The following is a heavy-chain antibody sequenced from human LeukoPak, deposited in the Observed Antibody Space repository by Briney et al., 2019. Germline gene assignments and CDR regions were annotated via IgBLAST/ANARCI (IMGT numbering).Heavy chain of an antibody. CDR1: GFTFSSYA. CDR2: ISGSGGST. D-gene: IGHD3-10*01. V-gene: IGHV3-23*01. CDR3: AKSQPLWFGDREGFDY. Sequence: PGGSLRLSCAASGFTFSSYAMSWVRQAPGKGLEWVSAISGSGGSTYYADSVKGRFTISRDNSKNTLYLQMNSLRAEDTAVYYCAKSQPLWFGDREGFDYWGQGTLVTVSS. J-gene: IGHJ4*02.